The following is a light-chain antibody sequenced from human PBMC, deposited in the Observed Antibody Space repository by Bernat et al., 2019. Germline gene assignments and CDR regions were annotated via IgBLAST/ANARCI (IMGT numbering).Light chain of an antibody. CDR3: ASYEGTGNEI. V-gene: IGLV2-8*01. CDR1: SSDIGGYNF. Sequence: QSALNQPPSASGSPGQSVTISCSGTSSDIGGYNFVSWYQQHPGKAPKLLIFDVDKRPSGVPGRFSGSKSANTASLTVSGLQAYDEDDYYCASYEGTGNEIFGGGTKLTVL. J-gene: IGLJ2*01. CDR2: DVD.